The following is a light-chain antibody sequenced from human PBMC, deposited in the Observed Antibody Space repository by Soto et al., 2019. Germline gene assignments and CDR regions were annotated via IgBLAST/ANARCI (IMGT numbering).Light chain of an antibody. Sequence: AIQMTQSPSSLSASVGDTVTITCRASQDIEDDLGWYQQKPGKAPKLLIYATSSLQSGVPSRFSGSGSVTDFSLSIRTLQPEDSATYYCLHDYNYPRTVGQGTKVDSK. V-gene: IGKV1-6*01. CDR1: QDIEDD. J-gene: IGKJ1*01. CDR3: LHDYNYPRT. CDR2: ATS.